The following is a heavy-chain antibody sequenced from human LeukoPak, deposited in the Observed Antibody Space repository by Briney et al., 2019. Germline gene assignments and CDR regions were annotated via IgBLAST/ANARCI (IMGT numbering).Heavy chain of an antibody. V-gene: IGHV4-39*01. CDR2: IYYSGNT. J-gene: IGHJ4*02. CDR3: AMLGYFDWKFDY. CDR1: GGSISSSSYY. Sequence: KPSETLSLTCTVSGGSISSSSYYWVWIRQPPGKGLEWIGSIYYSGNTYYNPSLKSRVTISVDTSKNQFSLKLSSVTAADTAVYYCAMLGYFDWKFDYWGQGTLVTVSS. D-gene: IGHD3-9*01.